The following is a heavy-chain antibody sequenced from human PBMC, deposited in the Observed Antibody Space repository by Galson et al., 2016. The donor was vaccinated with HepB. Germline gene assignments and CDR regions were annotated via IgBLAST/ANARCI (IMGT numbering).Heavy chain of an antibody. J-gene: IGHJ4*02. Sequence: SLRLSCAASGFIFSNSAMNWVRHAPGKGLEWVSAISGSGSATYYGDSVTGRFTITRDNSKNTVCLQSNSLRAEDTAVYYCANGPLQGGLPYDGDFWGQGTLVTVSS. D-gene: IGHD3-10*01. CDR3: ANGPLQGGLPYDGDF. CDR1: GFIFSNSA. V-gene: IGHV3-23*01. CDR2: ISGSGSAT.